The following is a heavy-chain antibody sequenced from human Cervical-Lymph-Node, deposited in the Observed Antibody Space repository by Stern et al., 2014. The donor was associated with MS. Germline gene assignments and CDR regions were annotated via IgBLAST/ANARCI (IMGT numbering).Heavy chain of an antibody. CDR1: GGSISSSNYY. J-gene: IGHJ4*02. V-gene: IGHV4-39*01. Sequence: VQLVESGPGLVKPSETLSLTCNVSGGSISSSNYYWAWMRQPPGKGLEWIGSIYYSGSTYYDPSPKSRTTQFVDTSKHPFSLRLSSVTAADTALYYCARTGTAGSFDYWGQGALVTVSS. D-gene: IGHD3-10*01. CDR3: ARTGTAGSFDY. CDR2: IYYSGST.